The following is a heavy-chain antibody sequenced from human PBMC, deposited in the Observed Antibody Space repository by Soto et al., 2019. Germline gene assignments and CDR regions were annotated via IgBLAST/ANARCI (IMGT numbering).Heavy chain of an antibody. CDR1: GFTFSDYG. D-gene: IGHD3-10*01. CDR2: ISYDGNNI. CDR3: AKDGGRMQLWFHMDV. J-gene: IGHJ6*02. V-gene: IGHV3-30*18. Sequence: GGSLRLSCAASGFTFSDYGMHWVRQAPGKGLEWVAVISYDGNNIYYADSVKGRFAISRDNSKNTLYLQMNSLRAEDTAVYYCAKDGGRMQLWFHMDVWGQGTTVTVSS.